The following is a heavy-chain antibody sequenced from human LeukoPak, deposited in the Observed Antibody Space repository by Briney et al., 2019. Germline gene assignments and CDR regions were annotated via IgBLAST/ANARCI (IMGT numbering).Heavy chain of an antibody. V-gene: IGHV3-7*01. CDR1: GFTFSSYW. J-gene: IGHJ4*02. D-gene: IGHD3-10*01. CDR2: IKQDGSEK. Sequence: GGSLRLSCAASGFTFSSYWMSWVRQAPGKGLEWVANIKQDGSEKYYVDSVKGRFTISRDNAKNSLYLQRNSLRAEDTAVYYCARDRWEYYYGSGSYYIYWGQGTLVTVSS. CDR3: ARDRWEYYYGSGSYYIY.